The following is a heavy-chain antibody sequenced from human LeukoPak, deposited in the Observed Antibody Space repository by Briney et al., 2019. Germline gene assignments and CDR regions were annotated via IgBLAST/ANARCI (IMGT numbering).Heavy chain of an antibody. V-gene: IGHV3-74*01. J-gene: IGHJ4*02. CDR2: IASDGSST. CDR3: ARDKGDYHTSGSLFVF. CDR1: GFTFSSYW. D-gene: IGHD3-22*01. Sequence: GGSLRLSCAASGFTFSSYWMNWVRQAPGKGLVWVSRIASDGSSTTYADSVQGRFTISRDNSKSTLCLQMNSLRAEDTAVYYCARDKGDYHTSGSLFVFGGQGTLVTVSS.